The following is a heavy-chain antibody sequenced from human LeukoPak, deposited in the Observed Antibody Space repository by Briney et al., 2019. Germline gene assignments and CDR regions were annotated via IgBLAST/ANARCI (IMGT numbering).Heavy chain of an antibody. Sequence: GGSLRLSCAASDFTFSAYTMNWIRLAPGKGLEWVSSIISSRTDIYYAHSVKGRFPISRDNAKNSLYLQMNSLRAEDTALYFCARDSDYGDYFDHWGQGTLVTVSS. J-gene: IGHJ4*02. V-gene: IGHV3-21*06. CDR2: IISSRTDI. D-gene: IGHD4-17*01. CDR3: ARDSDYGDYFDH. CDR1: DFTFSAYT.